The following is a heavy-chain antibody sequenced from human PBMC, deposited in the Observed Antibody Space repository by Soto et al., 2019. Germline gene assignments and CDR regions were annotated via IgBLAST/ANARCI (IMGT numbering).Heavy chain of an antibody. D-gene: IGHD3-3*01. J-gene: IGHJ6*02. CDR2: IYYSGST. CDR3: ARDSHDFWSGYYYGMDV. CDR1: GGSISSYY. V-gene: IGHV4-59*01. Sequence: SETLSLTCTVSGGSISSYYWSWIRQPPGKGLEWIGYIYYSGSTNYNPSLKSRVTISVDTSKNQFSLKLSSVTAADTAVYYCARDSHDFWSGYYYGMDVWGQGTTVTVSS.